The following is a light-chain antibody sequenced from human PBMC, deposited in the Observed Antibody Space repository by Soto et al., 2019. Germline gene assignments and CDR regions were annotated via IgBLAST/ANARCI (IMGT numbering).Light chain of an antibody. V-gene: IGLV2-14*02. CDR1: SSDVGTYKP. Sequence: QSVLTQPASASGSPGQSITISCTGTSSDVGTYKPVSWYQQYPGKAPKVIIYDDTKRPSGVSSRFSGSKSGNTASLTISGLQAEDEADYYCSSFTSRFTFVFGTGTKVTVL. CDR3: SSFTSRFTFV. J-gene: IGLJ1*01. CDR2: DDT.